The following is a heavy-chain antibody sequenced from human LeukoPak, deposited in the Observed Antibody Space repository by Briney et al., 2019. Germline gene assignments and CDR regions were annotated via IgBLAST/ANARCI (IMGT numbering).Heavy chain of an antibody. J-gene: IGHJ4*02. CDR3: ARDPITMIVVVTPPHFDY. V-gene: IGHV3-30*19. D-gene: IGHD3-22*01. Sequence: PGRSLRLSCAASGFTFSSYGMHWVRQAPGKGLEWVAVISYDGSNKYYADSVKGRFTISRDNSKNTLYLQMNSLRAEDTAVYYCARDPITMIVVVTPPHFDYWGQGTLVTVSS. CDR1: GFTFSSYG. CDR2: ISYDGSNK.